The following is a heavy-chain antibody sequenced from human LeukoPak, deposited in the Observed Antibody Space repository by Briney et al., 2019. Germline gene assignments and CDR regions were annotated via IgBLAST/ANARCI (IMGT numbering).Heavy chain of an antibody. CDR3: TSSAAGQRGGY. J-gene: IGHJ4*02. V-gene: IGHV3-73*01. CDR2: IRSKANSCAT. D-gene: IGHD6-13*01. Sequence: GGSLRLSCAASGFTLSGSAMHWVRQASGKGLEWVGRIRSKANSCATAYAASVKGRFTISRDDSKNTAYLQMNSLKTEDTAVYYCTSSAAGQRGGYWGQGTLVTVSS. CDR1: GFTLSGSA.